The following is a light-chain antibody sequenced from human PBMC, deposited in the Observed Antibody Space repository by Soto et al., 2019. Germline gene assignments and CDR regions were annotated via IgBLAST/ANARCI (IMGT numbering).Light chain of an antibody. CDR1: QSVSSY. CDR3: QHRSNWS. CDR2: DAS. V-gene: IGKV3-11*01. J-gene: IGKJ5*01. Sequence: EILLTQSPSTLSLSPGERATLSCRASQSVSSYLAWYQQKPGQAPRLLISDASTRATGIPARFSGSGSGTEFTLTISSLEPEDFAVYYCQHRSNWSFGQGTRLEIK.